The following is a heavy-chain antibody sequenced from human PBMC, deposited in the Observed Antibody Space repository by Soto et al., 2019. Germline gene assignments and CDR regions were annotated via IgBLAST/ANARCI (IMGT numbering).Heavy chain of an antibody. D-gene: IGHD6-19*01. CDR2: INPSGGST. J-gene: IGHJ6*02. CDR3: AREWDSSGGDYYYYYGMDV. V-gene: IGHV1-46*01. Sequence: QVQLVQSGAEVKKPGASVKVSCKASGYTFTSYYMHWVRQAPGQGLEWMGIINPSGGSTSYAQKFQGRVTMTRDTSTSTVYMELSSLRSEDTAVYYCAREWDSSGGDYYYYYGMDVWGQGTTVTVSS. CDR1: GYTFTSYY.